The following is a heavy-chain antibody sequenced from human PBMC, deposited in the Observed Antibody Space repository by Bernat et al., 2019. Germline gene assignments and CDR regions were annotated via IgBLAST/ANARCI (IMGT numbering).Heavy chain of an antibody. J-gene: IGHJ4*02. V-gene: IGHV3-23*01. CDR2: ILPGGHP. D-gene: IGHD3-16*02. Sequence: EVQLLESGGDLVKPGGSLRLSFAGSGFSFCTFFMNWVRPAPGKGLEWVSSILPGGHPYYADSVTGRFTISRDNAQNTLFLQMDSLRAEDTALYYCAKDAKPDNRWDIDYWGPGTLVTVSS. CDR3: AKDAKPDNRWDIDY. CDR1: GFSFCTFF.